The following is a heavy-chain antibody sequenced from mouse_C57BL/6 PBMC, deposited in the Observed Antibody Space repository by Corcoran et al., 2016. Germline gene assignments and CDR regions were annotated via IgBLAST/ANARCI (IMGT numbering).Heavy chain of an antibody. CDR3: DLLSY. CDR1: GYTFTDYY. CDR2: INPNNGGT. D-gene: IGHD2-10*01. V-gene: IGHV1-26*01. J-gene: IGHJ4*01. Sequence: VQLQQSGAELVKPGASVKISCKASGYTFTDYYMNWVKQSHGKSLEWIGDINPNNGGTSYNQKFKGKATLTVDKSSSTAYMELRSLTSEDSAVYYCDLLSYGGQGTSVTVSS.